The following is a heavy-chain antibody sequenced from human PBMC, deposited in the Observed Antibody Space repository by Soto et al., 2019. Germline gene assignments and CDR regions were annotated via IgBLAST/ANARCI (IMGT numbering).Heavy chain of an antibody. Sequence: EVQLWESGGDLVQPGGSLRLSCAASGFTFSSYAMSWVRQAPGKGLEWVSGISGSGGTTYYADSVKGRFTISRDNSKNTLYLQMNSLRAEDTAVYYCAKERKSTIAGRGGCDYWGQGTLVTVSS. J-gene: IGHJ4*02. D-gene: IGHD6-6*01. CDR3: AKERKSTIAGRGGCDY. CDR1: GFTFSSYA. CDR2: ISGSGGTT. V-gene: IGHV3-23*01.